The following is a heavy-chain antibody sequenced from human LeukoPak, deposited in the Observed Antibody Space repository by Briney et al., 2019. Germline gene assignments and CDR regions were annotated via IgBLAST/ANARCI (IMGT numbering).Heavy chain of an antibody. CDR3: AKGRGYCSGGSCYSGFDS. CDR1: GFTFDDYG. CDR2: INWNGGST. J-gene: IGHJ5*01. V-gene: IGHV3-20*04. Sequence: PGGSLRLSCAASGFTFDDYGMSWVRQAPGKGLEWVSGINWNGGSTGYADSVKGRFTISRDNAKNTLYLQMNSLRAEDTAVHYCAKGRGYCSGGSCYSGFDSWGQGTLVTVSS. D-gene: IGHD2-15*01.